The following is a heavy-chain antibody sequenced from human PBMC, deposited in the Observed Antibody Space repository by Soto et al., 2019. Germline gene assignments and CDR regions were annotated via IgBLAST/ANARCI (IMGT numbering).Heavy chain of an antibody. CDR1: GFTFSSYA. D-gene: IGHD2-2*01. CDR2: MSYDGSNK. CDR3: ARARLDTPALDY. Sequence: QVQLVESGGGVVQPGRPLRLSCAASGFTFSSYAMHWVRQAPGKGLEWVAVMSYDGSNKYYADSVKGRFTISRDNSKNTLYLQMNSLRAEDTVVYYCARARLDTPALDYWGQGTLVTVSS. V-gene: IGHV3-30-3*01. J-gene: IGHJ4*02.